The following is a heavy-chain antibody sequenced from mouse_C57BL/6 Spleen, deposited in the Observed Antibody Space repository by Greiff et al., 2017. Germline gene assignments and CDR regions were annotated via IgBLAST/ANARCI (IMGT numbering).Heavy chain of an antibody. CDR2: INPNYGTT. Sequence: VQLKESGPELVKPGASVKISCKASGYSFTDYNMNWVKQSNGKSLEWIGVINPNYGTTSYNQKFKGKATLTVDQSSSTAYMQLNSLTSEDSAVYYCAREGDYGSSYDYAMDYWGQGTSVTVSS. CDR1: GYSFTDYN. CDR3: AREGDYGSSYDYAMDY. D-gene: IGHD1-1*01. V-gene: IGHV1-39*01. J-gene: IGHJ4*01.